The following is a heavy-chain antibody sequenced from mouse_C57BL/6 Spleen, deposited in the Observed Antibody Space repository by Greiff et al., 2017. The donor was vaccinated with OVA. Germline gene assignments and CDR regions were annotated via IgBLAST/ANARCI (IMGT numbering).Heavy chain of an antibody. D-gene: IGHD2-12*01. CDR3: GNGAYYSPWFAY. Sequence: LQESGAELASPGASVTLSCKASGYTFTDHIMNWVKKRPGQGLEWIGRIYPVSGETNYNQKFMGKDTFSVDRSSSTVYMVLNSLTSEDPAFYYCGNGAYYSPWFAYWGQGTLVTVSA. CDR1: GYTFTDHI. CDR2: IYPVSGET. V-gene: IGHV1-11*01. J-gene: IGHJ3*01.